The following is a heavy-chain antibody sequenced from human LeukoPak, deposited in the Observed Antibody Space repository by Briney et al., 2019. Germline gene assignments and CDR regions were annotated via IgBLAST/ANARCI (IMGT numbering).Heavy chain of an antibody. Sequence: SQTLSLTCTVSGGSISSGDYYWSWIRQPPGKGLEWIGYIYYGGSTYYNPSLKSRVTISVDASKNQFSLKLSSVTAADTAVYYCARLVVPAGRFYGMDVWGQGTTVTVSS. D-gene: IGHD2-21*01. J-gene: IGHJ6*02. V-gene: IGHV4-30-4*01. CDR3: ARLVVPAGRFYGMDV. CDR2: IYYGGST. CDR1: GGSISSGDYY.